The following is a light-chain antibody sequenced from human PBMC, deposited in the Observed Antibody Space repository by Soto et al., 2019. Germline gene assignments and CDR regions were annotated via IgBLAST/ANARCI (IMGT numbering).Light chain of an antibody. V-gene: IGKV3-20*01. CDR1: QSVSSY. Sequence: EIVLTQSPATLSLSPWERATLSCRASQSVSSYLAWYQQKPGQAPRLLIYGASSRATGIPDRFSGSGSGTDFTLTISRLEPEDFAVYYCQQHGSSRTFGQGTKVDIK. J-gene: IGKJ1*01. CDR2: GAS. CDR3: QQHGSSRT.